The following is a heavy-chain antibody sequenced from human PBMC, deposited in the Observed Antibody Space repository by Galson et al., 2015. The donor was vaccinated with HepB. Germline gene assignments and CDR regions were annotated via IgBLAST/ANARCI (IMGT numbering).Heavy chain of an antibody. CDR3: ARDGIGTYDSSGYFYFDY. CDR2: INPSGGST. D-gene: IGHD3-22*01. CDR1: GYKFTSYY. Sequence: SVKVSCKASGYKFTSYYMHWVRQAPGQGLEWMGIINPSGGSTDYAQKSRGRVTITADKSTSTAYMELSSLRSEDTAVYYCARDGIGTYDSSGYFYFDYWGQGTLVTVSS. V-gene: IGHV1-46*01. J-gene: IGHJ4*02.